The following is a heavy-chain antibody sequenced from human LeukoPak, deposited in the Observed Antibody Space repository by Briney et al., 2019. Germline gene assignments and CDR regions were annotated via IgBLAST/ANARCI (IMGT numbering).Heavy chain of an antibody. CDR3: ARIQAVGVPVAIDAYYSYGMDV. Sequence: GASVKVSCKASGGSFNRNAISWVRQAPGQGLEWMGRFIPILGIATYAQKFQGRVTITADRSTSTAYMELSSLRSEDTAVYYCARIQAVGVPVAIDAYYSYGMDVWGQGTAVTVSS. CDR2: FIPILGIA. CDR1: GGSFNRNA. V-gene: IGHV1-69*04. J-gene: IGHJ6*02. D-gene: IGHD2-2*02.